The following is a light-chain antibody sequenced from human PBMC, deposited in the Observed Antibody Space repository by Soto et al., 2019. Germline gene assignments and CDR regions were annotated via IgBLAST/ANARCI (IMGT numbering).Light chain of an antibody. Sequence: QSALTQPASVSGSPGQSITISCTATSSDVGYYHYVSWYQQLPGKAPKLVIYDVTNRPSGVSNRFSGSTSGNTASLTISGLQAEDEADYYCSSYISSNTLAIGGGTKLTVL. CDR1: SSDVGYYHY. V-gene: IGLV2-14*03. CDR2: DVT. J-gene: IGLJ2*01. CDR3: SSYISSNTLA.